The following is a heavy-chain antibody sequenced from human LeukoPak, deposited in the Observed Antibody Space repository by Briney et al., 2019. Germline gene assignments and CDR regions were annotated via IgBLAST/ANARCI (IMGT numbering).Heavy chain of an antibody. CDR1: GFPLSTSGVG. Sequence: SGPTLVNPTQTLTLTCTFSGFPLSTSGVGVGWIRQPPGKALEWLALIYWNDDKRYSPSLKSRLTITKDTSKNQVVLTMTNMDPVDTATYYCARPHLESYYFDYWGQGTLVTVSS. CDR2: IYWNDDK. V-gene: IGHV2-5*01. CDR3: ARPHLESYYFDY. J-gene: IGHJ4*02. D-gene: IGHD1-1*01.